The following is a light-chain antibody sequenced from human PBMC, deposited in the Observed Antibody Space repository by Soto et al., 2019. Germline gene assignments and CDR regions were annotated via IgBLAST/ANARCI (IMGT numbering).Light chain of an antibody. Sequence: QSALTQPASVSGSPGQSITISCTGTNGDIGGHNYVSWYQQHPGKAPKLMIYEVSNRPSGVSNRFSGSKSGNTASLTISGLQAEDEADYYCSSYISSSIRVFGGGTKVTVL. J-gene: IGLJ3*02. CDR3: SSYISSSIRV. CDR1: NGDIGGHNY. CDR2: EVS. V-gene: IGLV2-14*01.